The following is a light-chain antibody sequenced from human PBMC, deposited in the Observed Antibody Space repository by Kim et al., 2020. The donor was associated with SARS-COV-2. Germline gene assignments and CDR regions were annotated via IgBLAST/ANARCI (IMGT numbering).Light chain of an antibody. J-gene: IGLJ1*01. CDR2: YDR. V-gene: IGLV3-21*01. Sequence: APGQAARITCGGNNIGGLSVHWYQQKPGQAPVLVMYYDRDRPSGIPERFSGSKSANTATLTISRVEAGDEADYYCQVWDTDTDHYVFGTGTKVTVL. CDR1: NIGGLS. CDR3: QVWDTDTDHYV.